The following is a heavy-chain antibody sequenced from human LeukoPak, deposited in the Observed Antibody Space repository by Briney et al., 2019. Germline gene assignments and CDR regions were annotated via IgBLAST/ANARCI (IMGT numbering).Heavy chain of an antibody. J-gene: IGHJ4*02. Sequence: GASVKVSCKASGYTFTTYGISWVRQAPGQGLEWMGWLNVSTGNTKYAQNLQGRVTLTADTSTRTAYMDLRSLGSDDTAMYYCTRGGGNYLVDYWGQGTLVTVSS. D-gene: IGHD1-7*01. V-gene: IGHV1-18*01. CDR2: LNVSTGNT. CDR1: GYTFTTYG. CDR3: TRGGGNYLVDY.